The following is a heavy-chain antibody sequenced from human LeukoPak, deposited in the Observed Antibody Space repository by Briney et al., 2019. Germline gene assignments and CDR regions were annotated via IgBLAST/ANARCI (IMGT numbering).Heavy chain of an antibody. CDR3: ARVIGRIVVVPAAIGY. D-gene: IGHD2-2*01. V-gene: IGHV1-2*02. CDR1: GYTFTGYY. J-gene: IGHJ4*02. Sequence: ASVKVSCKASGYTFTGYYMHWVRQAPGQGLEWMEWINPNSGGTNYAQKFQGRVTMTRDTSISTAYMELSRLRSDDTAVYYCARVIGRIVVVPAAIGYWGQGTLVTVSS. CDR2: INPNSGGT.